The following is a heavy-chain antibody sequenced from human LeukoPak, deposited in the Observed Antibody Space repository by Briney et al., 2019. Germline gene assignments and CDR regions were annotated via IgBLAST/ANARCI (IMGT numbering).Heavy chain of an antibody. V-gene: IGHV3-7*01. CDR3: ARGVPYDSWSGPHYSDY. J-gene: IGHJ4*02. D-gene: IGHD3-3*01. Sequence: PGGSLRLSCAASGFTFSRYWMSWVRQAPGKRLEWVANIKEDGSEKYYVDSVKGRFTISRDSAKNSLYLQMNSLRAEDTAVYYCARGVPYDSWSGPHYSDYWGQGTLVTVSS. CDR2: IKEDGSEK. CDR1: GFTFSRYW.